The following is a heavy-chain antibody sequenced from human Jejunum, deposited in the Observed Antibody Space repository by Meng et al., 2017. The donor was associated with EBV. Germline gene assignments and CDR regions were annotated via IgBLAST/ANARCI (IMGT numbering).Heavy chain of an antibody. D-gene: IGHD5-12*01. V-gene: IGHV1-46*01. CDR2: LNPNNGAT. CDR3: VGEIVAPYSFDQ. J-gene: IGHJ4*02. CDR1: GYTFIDYH. Sequence: QLQLVQSGAEVKNPVASLKLSCKTSGYTFIDYHVHWVRQAPGQGLEWMGILNPNNGATSYAQRIRGRVTMTRDTSTSTVYMELSSLRSEDTALYYCVGEIVAPYSFDQWGQGTLVTVSS.